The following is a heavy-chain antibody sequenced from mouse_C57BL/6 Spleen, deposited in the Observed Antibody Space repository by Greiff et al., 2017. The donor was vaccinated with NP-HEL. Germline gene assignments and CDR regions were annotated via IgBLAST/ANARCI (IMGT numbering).Heavy chain of an antibody. D-gene: IGHD1-1*01. V-gene: IGHV1-82*01. CDR2: IYPGDGDT. CDR1: GYAFSSSW. CDR3: ASPLLTTGYAMDY. Sequence: QVQLKQSGPELVKPGASVKISCKASGYAFSSSWMNWVKQRPGKGLEWIGRIYPGDGDTNYNGKFKGKATLTADKSSSTAYMQLSSLTSEDSAVYFCASPLLTTGYAMDYWGQGTSVTVSS. J-gene: IGHJ4*01.